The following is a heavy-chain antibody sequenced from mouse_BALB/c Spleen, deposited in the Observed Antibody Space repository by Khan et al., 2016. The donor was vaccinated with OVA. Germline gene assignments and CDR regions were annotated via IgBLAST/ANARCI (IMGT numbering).Heavy chain of an antibody. Sequence: EVQLLESGGGLVQPGGSLKLSCAASGFDFSRYWMSWVRQAPGKGLEWIGEINPDSSTINYTPSLKDKFIISRDNAKNTLYLQMSKARSEDTALYYCARPYRYDGRAWFAYWGQGTLVTVSA. D-gene: IGHD2-14*01. J-gene: IGHJ3*01. CDR3: ARPYRYDGRAWFAY. CDR2: INPDSSTI. V-gene: IGHV4-1*02. CDR1: GFDFSRYW.